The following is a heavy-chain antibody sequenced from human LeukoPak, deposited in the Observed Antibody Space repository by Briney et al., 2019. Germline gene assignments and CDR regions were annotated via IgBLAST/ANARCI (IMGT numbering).Heavy chain of an antibody. CDR2: IKSKTDGATT. V-gene: IGHV3-15*01. Sequence: GGSLRLSCAASGFTFSNACMSWVRQAPGQGLEWVGRIKSKTDGATTDYAAPVKGRFTISRDDSKNTLYLQMNSLKTEDTAVYYCTTGGTWGQGTLVTVSS. CDR1: GFTFSNAC. J-gene: IGHJ5*02. CDR3: TTGGT.